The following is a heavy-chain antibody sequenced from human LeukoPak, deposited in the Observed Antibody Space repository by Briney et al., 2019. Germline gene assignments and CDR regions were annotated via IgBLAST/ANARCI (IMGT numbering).Heavy chain of an antibody. J-gene: IGHJ3*02. D-gene: IGHD6-19*01. CDR1: GGSSSGYY. CDR2: IYTSGST. CDR3: ARGLSGYSSGWVQAIFFEI. Sequence: SETLSLTCAVYGGSSSGYYWSWIRQPAGKGLEWIGRIYTSGSTNYNPSLKSRVTMSVDTSKNQFSLKLSSVTAAGSAVYYCARGLSGYSSGWVQAIFFEIWGQGTMVTVSS. V-gene: IGHV4-59*10.